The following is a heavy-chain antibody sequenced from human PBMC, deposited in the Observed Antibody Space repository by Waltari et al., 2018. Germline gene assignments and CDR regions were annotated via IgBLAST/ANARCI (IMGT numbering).Heavy chain of an antibody. CDR2: IYYSGST. CDR1: GGSISSRRYY. J-gene: IGHJ4*02. CDR3: ARGSYGDPFDY. Sequence: QLQLQESGPGLVKPSETLSLTCTVSGGSISSRRYYWGWIRQPPGKGLEWIGSIYYSGSTYYNPSLKSRVTISVDTSKNQFSLKLSSVTAADTAVYYCARGSYGDPFDYWGQGTLVTVSS. V-gene: IGHV4-39*07. D-gene: IGHD4-17*01.